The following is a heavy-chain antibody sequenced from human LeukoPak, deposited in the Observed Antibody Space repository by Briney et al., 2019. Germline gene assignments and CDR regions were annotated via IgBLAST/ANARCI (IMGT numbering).Heavy chain of an antibody. CDR1: GGSISSYY. CDR3: ARETPSGAGDY. D-gene: IGHD2-15*01. V-gene: IGHV4-59*01. Sequence: SETLSLTCTVSGGSISSYYWSWIRQPPGKGLEWIGYIYHSGSTNYNPSLKSRVTISVDTSKNQFSLKLSSVTAADTAVYYCARETPSGAGDYWGQGTLVTVSS. J-gene: IGHJ4*02. CDR2: IYHSGST.